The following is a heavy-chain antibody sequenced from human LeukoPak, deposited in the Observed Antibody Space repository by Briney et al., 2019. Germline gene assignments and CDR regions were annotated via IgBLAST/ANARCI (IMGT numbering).Heavy chain of an antibody. Sequence: ASVKVSCKSSGYTFTGYYMHWVRQAPGQGLEWMGRINPNSGGTNYAQKFQGRVTMTRDTSISTAYMELSRLRSDDTAVYYCARDHTDLLLWFGELLGWFDPWGQGTLVTVSS. D-gene: IGHD3-10*01. CDR2: INPNSGGT. J-gene: IGHJ5*02. CDR3: ARDHTDLLLWFGELLGWFDP. V-gene: IGHV1-2*06. CDR1: GYTFTGYY.